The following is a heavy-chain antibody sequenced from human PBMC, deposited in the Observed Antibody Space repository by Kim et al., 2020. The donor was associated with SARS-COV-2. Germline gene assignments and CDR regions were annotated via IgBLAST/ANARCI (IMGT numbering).Heavy chain of an antibody. CDR3: AKDPHHSCGWYGTYFQH. CDR2: ISGSGGST. CDR1: GFTFSSYA. D-gene: IGHD6-19*01. J-gene: IGHJ1*01. Sequence: GGSLRLSCAASGFTFSSYAMSWVRQAPGKGLEWVSAISGSGGSTYYADSVKGRFTISRDNSKNTLYLQMNSLRAEDTAVYYCAKDPHHSCGWYGTYFQHWGQGTLVTVSS. V-gene: IGHV3-23*01.